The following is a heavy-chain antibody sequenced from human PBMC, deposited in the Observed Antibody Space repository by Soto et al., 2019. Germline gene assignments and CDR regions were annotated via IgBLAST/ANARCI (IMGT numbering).Heavy chain of an antibody. CDR1: GGSTSSGNY. D-gene: IGHD2-15*01. J-gene: IGHJ6*02. V-gene: IGHV4-31*03. CDR2: IYYSGNA. CDR3: ARDGPVSLGGHKSMDV. Sequence: TLSLTCTVSGGSTSSGNYWSWFRGHRGKGLEWIGWIYYSGNAYTTPSLKSCVSRSFDTSNSQFSMKLDSETAADTAVYYGARDGPVSLGGHKSMDVWGQGTTVTASS.